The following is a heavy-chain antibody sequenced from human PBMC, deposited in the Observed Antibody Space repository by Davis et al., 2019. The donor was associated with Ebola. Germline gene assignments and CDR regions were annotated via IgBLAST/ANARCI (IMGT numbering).Heavy chain of an antibody. D-gene: IGHD3-10*01. CDR3: ARLATAMVPFDY. CDR2: ISSSSSTI. J-gene: IGHJ4*02. CDR1: GFTFSSYS. V-gene: IGHV3-48*04. Sequence: GGSLRLSCAASGFTFSSYSMNWVRQAPGKGLEWVSYISSSSSTIYYGDSVKGRFTISRDNAKNSLSLQMNSLRAEDTAVYYCARLATAMVPFDYWGRGTLVTVSS.